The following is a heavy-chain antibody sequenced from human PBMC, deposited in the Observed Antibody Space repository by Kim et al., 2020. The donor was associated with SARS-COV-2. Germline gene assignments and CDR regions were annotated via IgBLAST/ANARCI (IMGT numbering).Heavy chain of an antibody. CDR3: VRTIAFRGEDFDY. D-gene: IGHD3-16*01. Sequence: ASVKVSCKTSGYTFSSYSMNWVRQAPGQGLEWMGWINTNTGNPTYAQDFTGRVVFSLDTSVSTAYLQISGLKAEDTAVYYCVRTIAFRGEDFDYWGQGSLVTVSS. V-gene: IGHV7-4-1*02. CDR2: INTNTGNP. J-gene: IGHJ4*02. CDR1: GYTFSSYS.